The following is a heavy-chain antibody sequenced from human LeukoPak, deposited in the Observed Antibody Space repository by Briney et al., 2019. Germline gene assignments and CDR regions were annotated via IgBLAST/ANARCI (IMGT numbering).Heavy chain of an antibody. CDR3: AREYSGYDSHYYYYGMDV. J-gene: IGHJ6*02. D-gene: IGHD5-12*01. Sequence: ASVKVSCKASGYTFTSYGISWVRQAPGQGLEWMGWISAYNGNTNYAQKLQGRVTMTTDASTSTAYMELRSLRSDDTAVYYCAREYSGYDSHYYYYGMDVWGQGTTVTVSS. V-gene: IGHV1-18*01. CDR1: GYTFTSYG. CDR2: ISAYNGNT.